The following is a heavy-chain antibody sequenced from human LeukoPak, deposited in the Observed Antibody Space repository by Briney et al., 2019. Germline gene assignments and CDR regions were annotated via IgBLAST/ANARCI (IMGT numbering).Heavy chain of an antibody. CDR1: GFNYTSYT. CDR3: ARGPSYGSRSDFFDY. D-gene: IGHD3-10*01. CDR2: ISATRGIT. J-gene: IGHJ4*02. V-gene: IGHV3-48*01. Sequence: GGSLRLSCAASGFNYTSYTMNWVRQAPGMGLEWLSYISATRGITYYADSVKGRFTIPRDNAKNSLYLQMNSLRADDTAVYYCARGPSYGSRSDFFDYWGQGILVTVSS.